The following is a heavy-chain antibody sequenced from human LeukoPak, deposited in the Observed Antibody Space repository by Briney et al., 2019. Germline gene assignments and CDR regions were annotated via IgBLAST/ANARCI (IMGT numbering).Heavy chain of an antibody. CDR3: TTIRRAYDSSGFDY. D-gene: IGHD3-22*01. Sequence: GGSLRLSCAASGFTFSIAWMSWVRQAPGKGLEWVGRIKSKTDGGTTDYAAPVKGRFTISRDDSKNTLYLQMNSLKTEDTAVYYCTTIRRAYDSSGFDYWGQGTLVIVSS. V-gene: IGHV3-15*01. J-gene: IGHJ4*02. CDR2: IKSKTDGGTT. CDR1: GFTFSIAW.